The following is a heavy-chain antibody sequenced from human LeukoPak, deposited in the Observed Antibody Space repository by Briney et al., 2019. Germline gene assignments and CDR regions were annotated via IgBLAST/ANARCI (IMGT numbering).Heavy chain of an antibody. CDR3: ARLYSAYNP. CDR2: IYSRGST. D-gene: IGHD5-12*01. Sequence: SETLSLTCTVSGDSISSSSYYWGWIRQPPGKVLEWIGNIYSRGSTHYNPSLKSRVIMSVDTSKNQFSLKLSSVTAADTAVYYCARLYSAYNPWGQGTLVSVSS. CDR1: GDSISSSSYY. V-gene: IGHV4-39*01. J-gene: IGHJ4*02.